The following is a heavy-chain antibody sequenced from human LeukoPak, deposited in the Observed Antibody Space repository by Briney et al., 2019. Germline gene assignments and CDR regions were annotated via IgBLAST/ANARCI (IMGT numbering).Heavy chain of an antibody. Sequence: EPGGSLRLSCAASGFTFSSYGMHWVRQAPGKGLEWVAVIWYDGSNKYYADSVKGRFTISRDNSKNTLYLQMNSLRAEDTAVYYCARGGGYYAIEYYFDYWGQGTLVTVSS. V-gene: IGHV3-33*08. J-gene: IGHJ4*02. CDR1: GFTFSSYG. D-gene: IGHD3-3*01. CDR3: ARGGGYYAIEYYFDY. CDR2: IWYDGSNK.